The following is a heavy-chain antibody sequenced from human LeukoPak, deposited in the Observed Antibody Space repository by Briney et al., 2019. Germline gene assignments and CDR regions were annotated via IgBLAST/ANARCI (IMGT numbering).Heavy chain of an antibody. Sequence: GGSLRLSCAASGFTFCSYGVHWVRQAPGKGLEWVAFIRFDGSNTYYADSVKGRFTISRDNSNNTLYLQMNSLRVEDTAVYYCARGYGESHFDSWGRGPLVTVSS. V-gene: IGHV3-30*02. CDR3: ARGYGESHFDS. CDR2: IRFDGSNT. D-gene: IGHD5-18*01. CDR1: GFTFCSYG. J-gene: IGHJ4*02.